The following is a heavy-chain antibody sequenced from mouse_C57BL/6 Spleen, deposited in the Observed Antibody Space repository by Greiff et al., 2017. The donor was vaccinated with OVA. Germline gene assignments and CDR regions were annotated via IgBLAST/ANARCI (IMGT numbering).Heavy chain of an antibody. Sequence: VQLQQSGPGLVKPSPSLSLTCSVSGSSITSGYYWNWIRPLPGNQLEWMGYISYDGSNNYNPSLKNRISITRDTSKNQFFLKLNSVTTEDTATYYCARSSLEWYFDVWGTGTTVTVSS. CDR3: ARSSLEWYFDV. CDR2: ISYDGSN. J-gene: IGHJ1*03. CDR1: GSSITSGYY. V-gene: IGHV3-6*01. D-gene: IGHD1-2*01.